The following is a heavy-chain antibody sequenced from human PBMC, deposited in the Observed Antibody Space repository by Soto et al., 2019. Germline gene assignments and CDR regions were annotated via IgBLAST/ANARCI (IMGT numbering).Heavy chain of an antibody. CDR3: ARAQGIAVAGTGFAPLDY. J-gene: IGHJ4*02. CDR2: INPSGGST. CDR1: GYTFTSYY. Sequence: GASVKVSCKASGYTFTSYYMHWVRQAPGQGLEWMGIINPSGGSTSYAQKFQGRVTMTRDTSTSTVYMELSSLRSEDTAVYYCARAQGIAVAGTGFAPLDYWGQGTLVTVSS. D-gene: IGHD6-19*01. V-gene: IGHV1-46*01.